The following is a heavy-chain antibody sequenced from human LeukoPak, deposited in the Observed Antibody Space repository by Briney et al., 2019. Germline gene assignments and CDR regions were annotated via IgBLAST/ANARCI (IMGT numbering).Heavy chain of an antibody. D-gene: IGHD2-2*01. CDR2: IYPGDSDT. V-gene: IGHV5-51*01. CDR1: GYSFTSYW. CDR3: ARLGNYCSSTSCSYYFDY. Sequence: GESLKISCKGSGYSFTSYWIGWVRQMPGKGLEWMGIIYPGDSDTRYSPSFQGQVTISADKSISTAYLQWSSLKASDTAMYYCARLGNYCSSTSCSYYFDYWGQGTLVTVSS. J-gene: IGHJ4*02.